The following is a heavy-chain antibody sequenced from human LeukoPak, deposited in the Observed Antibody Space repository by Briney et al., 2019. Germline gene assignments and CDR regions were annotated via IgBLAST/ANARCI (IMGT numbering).Heavy chain of an antibody. CDR3: ATLWFGELSDY. V-gene: IGHV1-8*01. Sequence: ASVKVSCKASGYTFTSYDINWVRQATGQGLEWMGWMNPNSGNTGYAQKFQGRVTMTRDTSTSTVYMELSSLRSEDTAVYYCATLWFGELSDYWGQGTLVTVSS. CDR2: MNPNSGNT. J-gene: IGHJ4*02. CDR1: GYTFTSYD. D-gene: IGHD3-10*01.